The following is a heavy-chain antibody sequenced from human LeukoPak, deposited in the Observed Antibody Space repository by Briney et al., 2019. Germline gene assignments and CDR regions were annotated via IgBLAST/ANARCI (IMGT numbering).Heavy chain of an antibody. CDR1: GFTFSSYS. Sequence: GGSLRLSCAASGFTFSSYSMNWVRQSPGKGLEWVSYISSSSSTIYYADSVEGRFTISRDNAKNSLYLQMNSLRAEDTAVYYCARDRSGGYDFWSGYYTGFDYWGQGTLVTVSS. CDR2: ISSSSSTI. J-gene: IGHJ4*02. CDR3: ARDRSGGYDFWSGYYTGFDY. D-gene: IGHD3-3*01. V-gene: IGHV3-48*01.